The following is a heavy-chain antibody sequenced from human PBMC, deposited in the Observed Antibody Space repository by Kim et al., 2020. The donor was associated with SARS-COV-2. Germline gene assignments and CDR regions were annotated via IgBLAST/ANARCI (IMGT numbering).Heavy chain of an antibody. Sequence: ASVKVSCKASGYTFTGYYMHWVRQAPGQGLEWMGWINPNSGGTNYAQKFQGRVTMTRDTSISTAYMELSRLRSDDTAVYYCARDGERGQWLVVLHYWGQGTLVTVSS. D-gene: IGHD6-19*01. CDR2: INPNSGGT. CDR1: GYTFTGYY. CDR3: ARDGERGQWLVVLHY. J-gene: IGHJ4*02. V-gene: IGHV1-2*02.